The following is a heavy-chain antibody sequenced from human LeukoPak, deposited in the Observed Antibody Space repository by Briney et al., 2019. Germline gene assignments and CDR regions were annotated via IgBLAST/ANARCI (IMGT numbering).Heavy chain of an antibody. CDR3: AQVLGSTIFGVVKAHAREDAFDI. CDR2: IWVDGNNR. V-gene: IGHV3-33*06. CDR1: GFTLSSYG. D-gene: IGHD3-3*01. J-gene: IGHJ3*02. Sequence: GGSLRLSCAASGFTLSSYGMNWVRQAPGQGLEGVGVIWVDGNNRYYADSVNGRFTISSVNSKNTQYLQMNSLTADDTAVYYAAQVLGSTIFGVVKAHAREDAFDIWGQGAMVTVSS.